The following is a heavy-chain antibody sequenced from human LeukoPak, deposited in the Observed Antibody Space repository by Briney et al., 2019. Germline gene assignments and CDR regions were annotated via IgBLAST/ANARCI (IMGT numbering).Heavy chain of an antibody. CDR2: IYYSGST. CDR1: GGSISSHY. J-gene: IGHJ5*02. CDR3: ARALSQQLVHWFDP. V-gene: IGHV4-59*11. Sequence: SETLSLTCTVSGGSISSHYWSWIRQPPGKGLEWIGYIYYSGSTNYNPSLKSRVTISVDMSKNQFSLKLSSVTAADTAVYYCARALSQQLVHWFDPWGQGTLVTVSS. D-gene: IGHD6-13*01.